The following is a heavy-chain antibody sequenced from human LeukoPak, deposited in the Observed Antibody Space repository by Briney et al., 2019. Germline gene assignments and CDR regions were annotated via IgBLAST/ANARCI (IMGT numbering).Heavy chain of an antibody. Sequence: SETLSLTCTVSGGSLSSYYWSWIRQTPGKGLEWIGNSYYSGGTKYNPSLKSRVTISLDTSKNQFSLKLTSVTAADTAVYYCASGHYESSDFWFDPWGQGTLVPVSS. CDR3: ASGHYESSDFWFDP. V-gene: IGHV4-59*01. CDR2: SYYSGGT. J-gene: IGHJ5*02. CDR1: GGSLSSYY. D-gene: IGHD3-22*01.